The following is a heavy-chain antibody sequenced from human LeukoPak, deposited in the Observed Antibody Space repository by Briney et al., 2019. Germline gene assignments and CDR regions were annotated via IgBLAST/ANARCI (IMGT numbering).Heavy chain of an antibody. J-gene: IGHJ5*02. Sequence: PSETLSLTCAVYGESFSDYYWSWIRQPPGKGLEWIGEINHSGSTNYNPSLKSRVTISVDTSKNQFSLKLSSVTAADTAVYYCARVERITIFGVVISGNWFDPWGQGTLVTVSS. V-gene: IGHV4-34*01. CDR2: INHSGST. CDR3: ARVERITIFGVVISGNWFDP. D-gene: IGHD3-3*01. CDR1: GESFSDYY.